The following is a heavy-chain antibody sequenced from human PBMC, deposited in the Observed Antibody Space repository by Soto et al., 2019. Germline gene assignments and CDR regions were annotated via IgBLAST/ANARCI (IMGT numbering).Heavy chain of an antibody. V-gene: IGHV4-30-4*01. CDR3: ARGLMIVVVTDDYYFDY. CDR2: IYYSGST. J-gene: IGHJ4*02. CDR1: GGSISSGDYY. Sequence: SETLSLTCTVSGGSISSGDYYWSWIRQPPGKGLEWIGYIYYSGSTYYNPSLKSRVTISVDTSKNQFSLKLSSVTAADTAVYYCARGLMIVVVTDDYYFDYWGQGTLVTVSS. D-gene: IGHD3-22*01.